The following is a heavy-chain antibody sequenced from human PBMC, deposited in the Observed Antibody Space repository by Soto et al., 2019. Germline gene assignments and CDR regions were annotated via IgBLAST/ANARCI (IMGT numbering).Heavy chain of an antibody. Sequence: ETLSLACPVSGVSISSSSYYWGWIRQPPGKGLEWIGSIYYSGSTYYNPSLKSRVTISVDTSKNQFSLKLSSVTAADTAVYYCERERGYYYDSSGYSHAFDIWGQGTMVTV. CDR1: GVSISSSSYY. V-gene: IGHV4-39*02. CDR3: ERERGYYYDSSGYSHAFDI. CDR2: IYYSGST. J-gene: IGHJ3*02. D-gene: IGHD3-22*01.